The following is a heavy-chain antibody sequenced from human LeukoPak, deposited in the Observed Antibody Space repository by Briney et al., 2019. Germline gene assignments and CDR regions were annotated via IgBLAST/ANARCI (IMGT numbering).Heavy chain of an antibody. CDR3: ARGAYYGSGSYYFDY. Sequence: GGSLRLSCAASGFTFSSYSMNWVRQAPGKGLEWVSYVSSSSSTIYYADSVKGRFTISRDNAKNSLYLQMNSLRAEDTAVYYCARGAYYGSGSYYFDYWGQGTLVTVSS. CDR1: GFTFSSYS. CDR2: VSSSSSTI. D-gene: IGHD3-10*01. J-gene: IGHJ4*02. V-gene: IGHV3-48*04.